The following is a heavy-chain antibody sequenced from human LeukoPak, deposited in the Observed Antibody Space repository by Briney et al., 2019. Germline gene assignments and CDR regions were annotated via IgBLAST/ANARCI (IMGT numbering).Heavy chain of an antibody. CDR1: GGSFSGYY. CDR2: INHSGST. Sequence: SETLSLTCAVYGGSFSGYYWSWIRQPPGKGLEWIGEINHSGSTNYNPSLKGRVTISVDTSKNQFSLKLSSVTAADTAVYYCARGQWLALKYFDYWGQGTLVTVSS. J-gene: IGHJ4*02. D-gene: IGHD6-19*01. V-gene: IGHV4-34*01. CDR3: ARGQWLALKYFDY.